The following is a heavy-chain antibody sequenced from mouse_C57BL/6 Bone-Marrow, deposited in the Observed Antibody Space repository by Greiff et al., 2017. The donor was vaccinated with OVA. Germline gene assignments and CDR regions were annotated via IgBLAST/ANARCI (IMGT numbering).Heavy chain of an antibody. CDR2: IHPNSGST. D-gene: IGHD1-1*01. CDR1: GYTFTSYW. J-gene: IGHJ2*01. Sequence: QVQLQQSGAELVKPGASVKLSCKASGYTFTSYWMHWVKQRPGQGLEWIGMIHPNSGSTNYNEKFKSKATLTVDKSSSTAYMQLSSLTSEDSAVYYCAKFYYYGSSSYYFDYWGQGTTLPVSS. CDR3: AKFYYYGSSSYYFDY. V-gene: IGHV1-64*01.